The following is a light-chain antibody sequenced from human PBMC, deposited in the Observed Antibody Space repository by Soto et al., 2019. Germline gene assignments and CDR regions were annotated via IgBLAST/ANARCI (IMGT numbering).Light chain of an antibody. J-gene: IGKJ1*01. CDR1: QSVSSN. Sequence: EIVMTQSPATLSVSPGERATLSCRASQSVSSNLAWYQQNPGKAPRLLRYGASTSATGIPARFSGSGSGTEFTLTISSLQSEDFAVYYCQQYNNWPPRTFGQGTKVEIK. CDR3: QQYNNWPPRT. V-gene: IGKV3-15*01. CDR2: GAS.